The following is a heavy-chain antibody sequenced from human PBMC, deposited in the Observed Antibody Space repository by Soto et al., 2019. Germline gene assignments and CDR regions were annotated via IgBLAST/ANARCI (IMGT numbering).Heavy chain of an antibody. CDR3: ASLEYYFDY. J-gene: IGHJ4*02. CDR2: ISYDGSNK. V-gene: IGHV3-30-3*01. CDR1: GFTFDDYA. Sequence: VQLVESGGGLVQPGRSLRLSCAASGFTFDDYAMHWVRQAPGKGLEWVAVISYDGSNKYYADSVKGRFTISRDNSKNTLYLQMNSLRAEDTAVYYCASLEYYFDYWGQGTLVTVSS.